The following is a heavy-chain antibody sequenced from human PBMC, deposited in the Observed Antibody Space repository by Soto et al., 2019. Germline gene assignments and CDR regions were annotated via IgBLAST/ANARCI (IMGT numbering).Heavy chain of an antibody. CDR3: AREAWCSGGSCYSEAGWFDP. Sequence: SETLSLTCAVYGGSFSGYYWSWIRQPPGKGLEWIGEINHSGSTNYNPSLKSRVTISVDTSKNQFSLKLSSVTAADTAVYYCAREAWCSGGSCYSEAGWFDPWGQGTLVTVSS. CDR1: GGSFSGYY. CDR2: INHSGST. D-gene: IGHD2-15*01. V-gene: IGHV4-34*01. J-gene: IGHJ5*02.